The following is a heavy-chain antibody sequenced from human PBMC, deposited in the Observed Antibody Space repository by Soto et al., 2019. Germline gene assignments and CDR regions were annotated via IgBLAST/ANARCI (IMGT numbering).Heavy chain of an antibody. CDR1: GGSISSSVYY. V-gene: IGHV4-39*07. CDR2: IYYSGST. J-gene: IGHJ6*03. D-gene: IGHD3-10*01. CDR3: ARDNGSGTHGGGHYYYYMDV. Sequence: SETLSRTWTVYGGSISSSVYYWGWIRQPPGKGLEWIGCIYYSGSTYYNPSLKSRVTISVDTSKNQFSLKLSSVTAADTAVYYCARDNGSGTHGGGHYYYYMDVWGKGTTVTVSS.